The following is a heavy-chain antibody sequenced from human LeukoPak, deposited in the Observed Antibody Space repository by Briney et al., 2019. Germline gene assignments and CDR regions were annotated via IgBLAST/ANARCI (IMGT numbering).Heavy chain of an antibody. CDR2: INHSGST. CDR1: GGSFSGYY. D-gene: IGHD1-1*01. Sequence: SETLSLTCAVCGGSFSGYYWIGIRQPPGKGLEWIGEINHSGSTNYHPSLKSRVTISVDTSKNQFSLKLSSVTAADTAVYYCARYDGYLDYWGKGTLVTVSS. CDR3: ARYDGYLDY. J-gene: IGHJ4*02. V-gene: IGHV4-34*01.